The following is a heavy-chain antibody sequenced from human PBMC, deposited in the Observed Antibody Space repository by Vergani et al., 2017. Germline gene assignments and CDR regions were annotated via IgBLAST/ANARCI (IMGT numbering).Heavy chain of an antibody. D-gene: IGHD6-6*01. CDR1: GGSFSGYY. CDR3: ARGQEYSSWGWFFDL. V-gene: IGHV4-34*01. J-gene: IGHJ2*01. CDR2: INHSGST. Sequence: QVQLQQWGAGLLKPSETLSLTCAVYGGSFSGYYWSWIRQPPGKGLEWIGEINHSGSTNYNPSLKSRVTLSVDTSKNQFSLKLSSVTAADMAVYYCARGQEYSSWGWFFDLWGRGTLVTVSS.